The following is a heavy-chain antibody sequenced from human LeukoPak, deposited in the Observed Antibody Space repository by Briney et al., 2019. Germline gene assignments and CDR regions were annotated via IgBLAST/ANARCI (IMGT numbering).Heavy chain of an antibody. CDR1: GFTFSSYA. CDR3: ASGRYFDWLFPLPPEH. Sequence: GGSLRLSCAASGFTFSSYAMSWVRQAPGKGLEWVSAISGSGGSTYYADSVKGRFTISRDNSKNTLYLQMNSLRAEDTAVYYCASGRYFDWLFPLPPEHWGQGTLVTVSS. V-gene: IGHV3-23*01. CDR2: ISGSGGST. D-gene: IGHD3-9*01. J-gene: IGHJ1*01.